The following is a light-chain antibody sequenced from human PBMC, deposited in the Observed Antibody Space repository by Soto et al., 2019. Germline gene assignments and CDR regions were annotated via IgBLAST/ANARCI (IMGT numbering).Light chain of an antibody. Sequence: QSVLTQPPSVSGAPGQRVTISCTGSSSNIGAGYDVHWYQQLPGTAPKLLIYANTNRPSGVPDRISGSKSGTSASLAITGXXXXXXXXYXCQSYDSSLTLRVFGTGTKLTV. J-gene: IGLJ1*01. CDR1: SSNIGAGYD. CDR3: QSYDSSLTLRV. V-gene: IGLV1-40*01. CDR2: ANT.